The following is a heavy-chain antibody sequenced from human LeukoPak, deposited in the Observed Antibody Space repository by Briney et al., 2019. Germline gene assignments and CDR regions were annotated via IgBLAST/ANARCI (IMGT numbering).Heavy chain of an antibody. J-gene: IGHJ4*02. CDR1: GFTFSNYR. Sequence: GGSLRLSCAASGFTFSNYRMSWVRQAPGKGLEWVSWISTSSSYLYYTDSVQGRFTISRDNAKNSLFLQMNTLRAVDTAVYYCARVEGNGDTQNFDYWGQGTLVTVSS. D-gene: IGHD4-17*01. CDR3: ARVEGNGDTQNFDY. V-gene: IGHV3-21*01. CDR2: ISTSSSYL.